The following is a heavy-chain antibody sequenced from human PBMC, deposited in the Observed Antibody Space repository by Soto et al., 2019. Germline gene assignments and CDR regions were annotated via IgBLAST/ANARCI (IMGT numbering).Heavy chain of an antibody. CDR2: ISGSGGST. CDR1: GFTFSDYA. V-gene: IGHV3-23*01. J-gene: IGHJ6*02. Sequence: GGSLRLSCAASGFTFSDYALSWVRQAPGKGLEWVSGISGSGGSTHHADPVKGRFIISRDNSKSTLYLQMNSLRAEDTALYYCATGRSYYYYYGVDVWG. CDR3: ATGRSYYYYYGVDV.